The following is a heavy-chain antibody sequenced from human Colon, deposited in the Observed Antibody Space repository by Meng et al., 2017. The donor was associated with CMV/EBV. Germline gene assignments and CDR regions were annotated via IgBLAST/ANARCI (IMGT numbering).Heavy chain of an antibody. V-gene: IGHV3-73*01. CDR1: VFTLSGSA. CDR2: IRSKPNDYAT. Sequence: AASVFTLSGSAMRWVRQASGKGLEWVGRIRSKPNDYATEYAASVKGRFTISRDDSNDSAFLQMSSLKVDDTAVYYCAVLAVAEPISYWGQGTLVTVSS. D-gene: IGHD6-19*01. CDR3: AVLAVAEPISY. J-gene: IGHJ4*02.